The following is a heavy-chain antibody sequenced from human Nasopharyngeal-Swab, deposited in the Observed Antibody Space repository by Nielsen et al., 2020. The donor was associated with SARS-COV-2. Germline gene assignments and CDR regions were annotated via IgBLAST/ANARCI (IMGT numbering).Heavy chain of an antibody. CDR1: GFTFSSYS. CDR2: ISSSSSYI. CDR3: ARNGLTNNYFYMDV. J-gene: IGHJ6*03. Sequence: GESLKISCAASGFTFSSYSMNWVRQAPGKGLEWVSSISSSSSYIYYADSVKGRFTISRDNAKNSLYLQMNSLRAEDTAVYYCARNGLTNNYFYMDVWGKGTTVSVSS. V-gene: IGHV3-21*01. D-gene: IGHD1-1*01.